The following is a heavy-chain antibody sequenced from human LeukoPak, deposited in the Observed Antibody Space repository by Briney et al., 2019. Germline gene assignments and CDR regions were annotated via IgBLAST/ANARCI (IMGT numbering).Heavy chain of an antibody. V-gene: IGHV1-69*06. J-gene: IGHJ6*03. D-gene: IGHD5-18*01. CDR2: LIPIFGTA. CDR3: AGNTATVSLSYYYYYMDV. Sequence: EASVKVSCKASGGSFSSYAITWVRQAPGQGLGWMGGLIPIFGTADYAQKFQGRVTITADKSTSTAYMELSSLRSEDTAVYYCAGNTATVSLSYYYYYMDVWGKGTTVTVSS. CDR1: GGSFSSYA.